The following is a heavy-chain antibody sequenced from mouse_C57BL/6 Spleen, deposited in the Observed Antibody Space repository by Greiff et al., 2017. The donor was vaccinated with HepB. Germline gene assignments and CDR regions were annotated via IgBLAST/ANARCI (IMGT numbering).Heavy chain of an antibody. Sequence: EVHLVESGGGLVKPGGSLKLSCAASGFTFSSYAMSWVRQTPEKRLEWVATISDGGSYTYYPDNVKGRFTISRDNAKNNLYLQMSHLKSEDTAMYYCARDRGYYYGSSRGYFDVWGTGTTVTVSS. CDR2: ISDGGSYT. CDR1: GFTFSSYA. V-gene: IGHV5-4*01. J-gene: IGHJ1*03. D-gene: IGHD1-1*01. CDR3: ARDRGYYYGSSRGYFDV.